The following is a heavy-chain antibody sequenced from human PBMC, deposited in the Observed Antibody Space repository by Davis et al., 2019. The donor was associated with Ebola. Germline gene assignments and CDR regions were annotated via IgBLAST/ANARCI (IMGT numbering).Heavy chain of an antibody. V-gene: IGHV3-7*03. Sequence: GESLKISCAASGFTFSSYWMSWLRQAPGKGLEWVANIKQDGSEKYYVDSVKGRFTISRDNAKNSLYLQMNSLRAEDTAVYYCARDDYGSSSPYYYYYYGMDVWGKGTTVTVSS. CDR3: ARDDYGSSSPYYYYYYGMDV. CDR2: IKQDGSEK. CDR1: GFTFSSYW. J-gene: IGHJ6*04. D-gene: IGHD6-6*01.